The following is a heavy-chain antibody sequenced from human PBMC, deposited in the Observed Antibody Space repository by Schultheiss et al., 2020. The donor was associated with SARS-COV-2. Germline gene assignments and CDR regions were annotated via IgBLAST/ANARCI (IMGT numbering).Heavy chain of an antibody. D-gene: IGHD6-25*01. Sequence: GGSLRLSCAASGFTFSSFAMNWVRQAPGKGLEWVAVISYDGSNKYHADSVKGRFTISRDNARNVLYLEMNNLRAEDTAVYYCAREGGSTGWAYFDPWGQGTLVTVSS. CDR1: GFTFSSFA. V-gene: IGHV3-30*03. J-gene: IGHJ5*02. CDR3: AREGGSTGWAYFDP. CDR2: ISYDGSNK.